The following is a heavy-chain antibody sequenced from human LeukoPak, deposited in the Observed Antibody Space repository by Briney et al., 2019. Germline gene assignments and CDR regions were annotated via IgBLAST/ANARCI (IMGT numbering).Heavy chain of an antibody. J-gene: IGHJ3*02. CDR3: ARDERWLQLLPPAFDI. CDR2: DYCGGNT. D-gene: IGHD5-24*01. V-gene: IGHV4-61*01. Sequence: SETLSLTCTVSGFSVTTDSYCWGWIRQPPGKGLEWIGYDYCGGNTNYDPSLKRRVTISVDTSKNQFSLTLTSVTAADTAVYYCARDERWLQLLPPAFDIWGQGTMVTVSS. CDR1: GFSVTTDSYC.